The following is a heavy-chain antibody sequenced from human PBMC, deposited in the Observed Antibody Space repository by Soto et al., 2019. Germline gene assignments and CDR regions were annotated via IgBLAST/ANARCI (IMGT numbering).Heavy chain of an antibody. Sequence: PGGCLRLSCASSGFTLSMSAVNWVRQAPGKGLEWVSYISDSGDRTYYAASVKGRFTISRDRSKNTVSLQMDSLRGEDTAVYYCAKDRGIIVKAGDAFDVWGQGTKVTVSS. J-gene: IGHJ3*01. CDR3: AKDRGIIVKAGDAFDV. V-gene: IGHV3-23*01. D-gene: IGHD3-16*02. CDR2: ISDSGDRT. CDR1: GFTLSMSA.